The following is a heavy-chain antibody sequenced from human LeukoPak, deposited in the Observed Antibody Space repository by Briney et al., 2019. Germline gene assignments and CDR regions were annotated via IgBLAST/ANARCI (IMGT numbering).Heavy chain of an antibody. CDR2: IIPILGIA. CDR1: GGTFSSYT. Sequence: SVKASCKASGGTFSSYTISWVRQAPGQGLEWMGRIIPILGIANYAQKFQGRVTITADKSTSTAYMELSSLRSEDTAVYYCARSIAVAAPFDYWGQGTLVTVSS. CDR3: ARSIAVAAPFDY. V-gene: IGHV1-69*02. J-gene: IGHJ4*02. D-gene: IGHD6-19*01.